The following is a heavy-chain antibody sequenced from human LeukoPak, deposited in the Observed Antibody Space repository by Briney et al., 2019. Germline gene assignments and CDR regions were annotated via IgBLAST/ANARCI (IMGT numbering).Heavy chain of an antibody. CDR3: ARARIQLWSLFDY. J-gene: IGHJ4*02. Sequence: SQTLSLTCTVSGSSISSGGYYWSWIRQPAGKGLEWIGRIYTSGSTNYNPSLKSRVTISVDTSKNQLSLKLSSVTAADTAVYYCARARIQLWSLFDYWGQGTLVTVSS. D-gene: IGHD5-18*01. V-gene: IGHV4-61*02. CDR2: IYTSGST. CDR1: GSSISSGGYY.